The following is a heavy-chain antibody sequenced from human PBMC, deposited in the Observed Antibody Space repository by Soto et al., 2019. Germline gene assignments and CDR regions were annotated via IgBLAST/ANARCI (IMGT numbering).Heavy chain of an antibody. CDR2: ISAYNGNT. J-gene: IGHJ6*02. V-gene: IGHV1-18*01. CDR3: ARDSTPLYDILTGYMYYYGMDV. D-gene: IGHD3-9*01. CDR1: GYTFTSYG. Sequence: QVQLVQSGAEVKKPGASVKVSCKASGYTFTSYGISWVRQAPGQGLEWMGWISAYNGNTNYAQKLQGRVTMTTDTSTSTAYMELRSLRSDDTAVYYCARDSTPLYDILTGYMYYYGMDVWGQGTTVTVSS.